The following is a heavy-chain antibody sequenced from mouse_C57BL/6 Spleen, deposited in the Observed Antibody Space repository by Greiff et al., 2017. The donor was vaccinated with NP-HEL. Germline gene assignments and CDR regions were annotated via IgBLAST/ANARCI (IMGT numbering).Heavy chain of an antibody. V-gene: IGHV1-64*01. J-gene: IGHJ2*01. CDR3: ARRDYGAYFDY. D-gene: IGHD1-1*01. Sequence: VQLQQPGAELVKPGASVKLSCKASGYTFTSYWMHWVKQRPGQGLEWIGMIHPNSGSTNYNEKLKSKATLTVDKSSSTAYMQLSSLTSEDSAVYYCARRDYGAYFDYWGQGTTLTVSS. CDR1: GYTFTSYW. CDR2: IHPNSGST.